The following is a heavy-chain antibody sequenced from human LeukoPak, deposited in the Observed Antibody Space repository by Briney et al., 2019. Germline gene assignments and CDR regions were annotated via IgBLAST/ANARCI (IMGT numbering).Heavy chain of an antibody. CDR1: GYSFTSYW. CDR2: IYPGDSDT. J-gene: IGHJ5*02. Sequence: GESLKISCKGSGYSFTSYWIGWVRQMPGKGLEWMGIIYPGDSDTRYSPSFQGQVTISADKSISTAYLQWSSLKASDTAMYYCARREDRYFGPMGIEGGWFDPWGQGTLVTVSS. CDR3: ARREDRYFGPMGIEGGWFDP. D-gene: IGHD3-9*01. V-gene: IGHV5-51*01.